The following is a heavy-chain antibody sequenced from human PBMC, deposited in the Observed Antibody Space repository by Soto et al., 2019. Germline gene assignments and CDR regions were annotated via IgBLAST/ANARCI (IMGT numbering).Heavy chain of an antibody. Sequence: GGSLRLSCAASGFTFSSYVMHWVRQAPGKGLEWVAVIWYDGSKEYYADSVKGRFTISRDNSKNTLYLQMNSLRAEDTAVYYCAREILKWAYYYGMDVWGQGTTVTVSS. D-gene: IGHD3-3*01. CDR1: GFTFSSYV. V-gene: IGHV3-33*01. CDR3: AREILKWAYYYGMDV. CDR2: IWYDGSKE. J-gene: IGHJ6*02.